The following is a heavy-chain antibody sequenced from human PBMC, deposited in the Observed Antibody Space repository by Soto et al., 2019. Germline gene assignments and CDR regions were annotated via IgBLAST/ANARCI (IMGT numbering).Heavy chain of an antibody. D-gene: IGHD5-12*01. Sequence: TSETLSLTCTVSGGSISSGDYYWSWIRQPPGKGLEWIGYIYYSGSTYYNPSLKSRVTISVDTSKNQFSLKLSSVTAADTAVYYCARVTRSGYVLPPDYWGQGTLVTVSS. CDR1: GGSISSGDYY. J-gene: IGHJ4*02. CDR3: ARVTRSGYVLPPDY. CDR2: IYYSGST. V-gene: IGHV4-30-4*01.